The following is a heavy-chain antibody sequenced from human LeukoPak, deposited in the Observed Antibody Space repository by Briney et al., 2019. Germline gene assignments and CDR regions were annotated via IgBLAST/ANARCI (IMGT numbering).Heavy chain of an antibody. J-gene: IGHJ3*02. Sequence: RRSLRLSCAASGFTFSNYGINWVRQAPGKGLEWVSFTDTSGRYVYYGDSVKGRFTIFRDNAKNLLFLQMNGLRAEDTALYYCARGRSITLLRGVAMSDGFDIWGQGAMVAVSS. CDR2: TDTSGRYV. CDR1: GFTFSNYG. V-gene: IGHV3-21*06. CDR3: ARGRSITLLRGVAMSDGFDI. D-gene: IGHD3-10*01.